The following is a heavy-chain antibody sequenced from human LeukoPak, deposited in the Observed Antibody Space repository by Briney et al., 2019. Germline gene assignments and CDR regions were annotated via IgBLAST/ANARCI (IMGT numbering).Heavy chain of an antibody. CDR2: IKQDGSEK. V-gene: IGHV3-7*01. Sequence: GGSLRLSCAASGFTFSSYWMSWVRQAPGKGLEWVANIKQDGSEKYYVDSVKGRFTISRDNVKNSLYLQMNSLRAEDTAVYYCARDLSYYYDSSGSKGDYWGQGTLVTVSS. CDR1: GFTFSSYW. CDR3: ARDLSYYYDSSGSKGDY. D-gene: IGHD3-22*01. J-gene: IGHJ4*02.